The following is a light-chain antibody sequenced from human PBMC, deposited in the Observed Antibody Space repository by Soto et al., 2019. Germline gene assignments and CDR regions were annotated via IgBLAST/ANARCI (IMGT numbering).Light chain of an antibody. CDR1: QSVSSY. V-gene: IGKV3-20*01. J-gene: IGKJ1*01. CDR2: GAS. Sequence: EIVLTHSPATLSLSPGERAALSGRASQSVSSYLAWYQQKPGQAPRLLIYGASNRATGIPDRFSGSGSGTDFTLTISRLEPEDFAVYYCQQYGSSGTFGQGTKVDIK. CDR3: QQYGSSGT.